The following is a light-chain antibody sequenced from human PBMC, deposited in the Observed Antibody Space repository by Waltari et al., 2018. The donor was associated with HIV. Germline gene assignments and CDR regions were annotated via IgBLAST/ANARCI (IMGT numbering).Light chain of an antibody. Sequence: DIMMTQSPDSLAVSLGERATITHKSGQSLFYTSNNQDFLACYQQKPGQPHKLLVSWASTRESGVPDRFSGSGSGTDFTLTINSLQAEDVGVYYCQQYYSIPLTFGGGTTVEIK. CDR1: QSLFYTSNNQDF. CDR2: WAS. J-gene: IGKJ4*01. V-gene: IGKV4-1*01. CDR3: QQYYSIPLT.